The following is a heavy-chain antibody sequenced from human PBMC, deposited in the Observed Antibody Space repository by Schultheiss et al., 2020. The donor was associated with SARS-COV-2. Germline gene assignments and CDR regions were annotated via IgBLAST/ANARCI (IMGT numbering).Heavy chain of an antibody. D-gene: IGHD2-2*01. Sequence: GSLRLSCAASGFTFSSYAMHWVRQAPGKGLEWVAVISYDGSNKYYADSVKGRFTISRDNSKNTLYLQMNSLRAEDTAVYYCARGGIIDCSSTSCYYYYYYMDVWGKGTTVTVSS. CDR2: ISYDGSNK. V-gene: IGHV3-30*01. CDR3: ARGGIIDCSSTSCYYYYYYMDV. CDR1: GFTFSSYA. J-gene: IGHJ6*03.